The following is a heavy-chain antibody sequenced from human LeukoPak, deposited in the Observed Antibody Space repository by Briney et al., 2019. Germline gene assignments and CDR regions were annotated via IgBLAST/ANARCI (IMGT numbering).Heavy chain of an antibody. CDR2: ITPNSGGT. Sequence: ASVTVSCKASGYTFTDFYIHWMRQAPGQGLEWMGWITPNSGGTIYGQKFQGRVTLTRDTSISTAYMELTRLRSDDTAVFYCARGLRYYDILTGSSQDAYYFDYWGQGTLVTVSS. CDR3: ARGLRYYDILTGSSQDAYYFDY. J-gene: IGHJ4*02. D-gene: IGHD3-9*01. CDR1: GYTFTDFY. V-gene: IGHV1-2*02.